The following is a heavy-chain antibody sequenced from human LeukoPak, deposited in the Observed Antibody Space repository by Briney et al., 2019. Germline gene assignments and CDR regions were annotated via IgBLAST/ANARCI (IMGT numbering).Heavy chain of an antibody. J-gene: IGHJ6*03. CDR2: FDPEDGET. CDR3: ATVNQDDFWSGYYTDYYYYYYMDV. D-gene: IGHD3-3*01. Sequence: ASVKVSCKVSGYTLTELSMHWVRQAPGKGLEWMGGFDPEDGETIYAQKFQGRVTMTEDTPTDTAYMELSSLRSEDTAVYYCATVNQDDFWSGYYTDYYYYYYMDVWGKGTTVTVSS. V-gene: IGHV1-24*01. CDR1: GYTLTELS.